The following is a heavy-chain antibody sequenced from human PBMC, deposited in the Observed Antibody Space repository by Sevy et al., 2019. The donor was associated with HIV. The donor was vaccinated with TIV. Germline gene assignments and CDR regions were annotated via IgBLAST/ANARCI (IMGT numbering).Heavy chain of an antibody. CDR1: GYNFASYG. CDR3: ARVPTYYYGSATYFDY. V-gene: IGHV1-18*01. J-gene: IGHJ4*02. CDR2: IGVYNGNA. Sequence: ASGKVSCKTSGYNFASYGITWVRQAPGQGLEWMGWIGVYNGNANSAQNLQARFTMTTDTATSTAYMELTSLRSDDTAVYYCARVPTYYYGSATYFDYWGQGTLVTVSS. D-gene: IGHD3-10*01.